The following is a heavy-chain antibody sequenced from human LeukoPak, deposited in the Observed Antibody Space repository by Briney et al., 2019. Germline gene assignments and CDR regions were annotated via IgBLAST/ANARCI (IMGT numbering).Heavy chain of an antibody. J-gene: IGHJ4*02. V-gene: IGHV4-59*12. CDR2: IYYDGST. CDR3: ASWGAYSPLYY. D-gene: IGHD5-18*01. Sequence: SETLSLTCTVSGGSISSYYWSWIRQSPGKGLEWIGYIYYDGSTNYNPSLRGRVTISVDTSKNQFSLKLSSVTAADTAVYYCASWGAYSPLYYWGQGTLVTVSS. CDR1: GGSISSYY.